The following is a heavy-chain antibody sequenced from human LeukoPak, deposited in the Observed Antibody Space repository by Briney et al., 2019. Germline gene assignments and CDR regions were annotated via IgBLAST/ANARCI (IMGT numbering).Heavy chain of an antibody. J-gene: IGHJ5*02. Sequence: SVKVSCKASGGTFSSYAISWVRQAPGQGLEWMGGIIPIFGTANYAQKFQGRVTITTDESTSTAYMELSSLGSEDTAVYYCARDPGEPTSGPNWFDPWGQGTLVTVSS. CDR2: IIPIFGTA. D-gene: IGHD1-14*01. V-gene: IGHV1-69*05. CDR3: ARDPGEPTSGPNWFDP. CDR1: GGTFSSYA.